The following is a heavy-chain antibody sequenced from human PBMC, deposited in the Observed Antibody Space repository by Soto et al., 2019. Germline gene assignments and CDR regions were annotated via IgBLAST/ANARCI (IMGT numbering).Heavy chain of an antibody. CDR3: AREAQTLWFGELLCPHFDY. Sequence: GGSLRLSCAASGFTFSSYSMNWVRQAPGKGLEWVSSISSSSSYIYYADSVKGRFTISRDNAKNSLYLQMNSLRAEDTAVYYCAREAQTLWFGELLCPHFDYWGQGTLVTVSS. J-gene: IGHJ4*02. CDR1: GFTFSSYS. D-gene: IGHD3-10*01. CDR2: ISSSSSYI. V-gene: IGHV3-21*01.